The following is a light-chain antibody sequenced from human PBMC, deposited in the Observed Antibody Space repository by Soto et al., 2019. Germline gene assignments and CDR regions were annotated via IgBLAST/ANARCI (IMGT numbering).Light chain of an antibody. V-gene: IGLV2-14*01. CDR1: NSDVGDYNY. CDR2: EVT. Sequence: QSALTQPASVSGSPGQSITISCAGTNSDVGDYNYVSWYQLHPGKAPKLIIYEVTNRPSGVSNRFSGSKSGNTASLTISGLQAEDEADYFCGSFTTSRIWLFGGGTKLTVL. J-gene: IGLJ3*02. CDR3: GSFTTSRIWL.